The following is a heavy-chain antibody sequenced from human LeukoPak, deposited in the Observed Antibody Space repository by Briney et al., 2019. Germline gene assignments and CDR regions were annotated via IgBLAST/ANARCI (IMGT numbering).Heavy chain of an antibody. D-gene: IGHD3-16*02. J-gene: IGHJ4*02. CDR2: ISSSSSTI. CDR3: ASYFSYVWGSYRVFDY. CDR1: GFTFSSYS. Sequence: GGSLRLSCAASGFTFSSYSMNWVRQAPGKGLEWVSYISSSSSTIYYADSVKGRFTISRDNAKNSLYLQMNSLRAEDTAVYYCASYFSYVWGSYRVFDYWGQGTLVTVSS. V-gene: IGHV3-48*04.